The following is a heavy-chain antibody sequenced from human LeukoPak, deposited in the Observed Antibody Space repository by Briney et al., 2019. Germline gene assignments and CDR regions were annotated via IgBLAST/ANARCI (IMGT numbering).Heavy chain of an antibody. Sequence: SETLSLTCTVSGGSISPYYWSWVRQPPGKGLEWIGYIYYSGNTNYNPSLRSRVTISLDTSKNQFSLKLSSVTAADTAVYYCARSTWLLDKWGQGTLVTVSS. V-gene: IGHV4-59*01. CDR2: IYYSGNT. J-gene: IGHJ4*02. CDR1: GGSISPYY. D-gene: IGHD5-12*01. CDR3: ARSTWLLDK.